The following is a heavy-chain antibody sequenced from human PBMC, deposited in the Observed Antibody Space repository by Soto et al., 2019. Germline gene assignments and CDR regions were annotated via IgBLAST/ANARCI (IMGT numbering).Heavy chain of an antibody. CDR2: IRQDGLEK. CDR1: GFRFSDYY. J-gene: IGHJ4*02. Sequence: GGSLRLSCAASGFRFSDYYMSWIRQAPGKGLEWLANIRQDGLEKHYEDSVKGRFTISRDNAKNSLYLEMSSLRVEDTAVYYCARGFASPGGYYFDYWGLGTPVTVS. D-gene: IGHD3-10*01. V-gene: IGHV3-7*01. CDR3: ARGFASPGGYYFDY.